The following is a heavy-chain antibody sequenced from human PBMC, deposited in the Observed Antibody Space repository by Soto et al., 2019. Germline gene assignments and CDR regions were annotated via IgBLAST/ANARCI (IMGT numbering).Heavy chain of an antibody. CDR1: GCTCSDYG. CDR2: IHSDGSST. D-gene: IGHD2-21*02. Sequence: PGRSHRLPCAASGCTCSDYGMHWVRQAPGQGLVCVSRIHSDGSSTTYADSVKGRFTISRDNAKNTLYLQMNSLRAEDTAVYYCARGDRGAFDLWGEGTMVTVSS. J-gene: IGHJ3*01. V-gene: IGHV3-74*01. CDR3: ARGDRGAFDL.